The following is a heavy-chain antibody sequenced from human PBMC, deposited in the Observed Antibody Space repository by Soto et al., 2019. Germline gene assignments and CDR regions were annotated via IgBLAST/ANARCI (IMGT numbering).Heavy chain of an antibody. J-gene: IGHJ6*03. CDR3: ARGGISHWAYFYYMDV. D-gene: IGHD2-21*01. CDR2: INHLGSI. V-gene: IGHV4-34*01. Sequence: SETLSLTCVVSGGSLSDYFWSWIRQPPGMALEWIGEINHLGSINYNPYLKSRVTMSVDTSKNQFSLTLNSVTAADTVSFYCARGGISHWAYFYYMDVWDRGTTVTVSS. CDR1: GGSLSDYF.